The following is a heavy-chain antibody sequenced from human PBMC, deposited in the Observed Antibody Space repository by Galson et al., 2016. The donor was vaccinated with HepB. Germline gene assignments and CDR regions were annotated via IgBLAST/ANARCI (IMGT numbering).Heavy chain of an antibody. CDR2: IFSGGST. CDR1: DFTVNSHY. J-gene: IGHJ4*02. D-gene: IGHD1-26*01. V-gene: IGHV3-53*05. Sequence: SLRLSCAASDFTVNSHYLTWVRQAPGKGLEWVSIIFSGGSTFYADSVKGRLTISRDDSKSTLYLQMDRLRAEDTAVYYCATDPIVGVPDYFDYWGQGTLVTVSS. CDR3: ATDPIVGVPDYFDY.